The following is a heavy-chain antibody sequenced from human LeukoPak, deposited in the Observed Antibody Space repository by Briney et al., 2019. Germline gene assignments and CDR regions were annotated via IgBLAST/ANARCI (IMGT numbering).Heavy chain of an antibody. Sequence: PSETLSLTCTVSGGSISSSSYYWGWIRQPPGKGLEWIGSIYYGGSTYYNPSLKSRVTISVDTSKNQFSLKLSSVTAADTAVYYCARGWRDYYDSSGYYSDAFDIWGQGTMVTVSS. CDR2: IYYGGST. J-gene: IGHJ3*02. D-gene: IGHD3-22*01. CDR1: GGSISSSSYY. V-gene: IGHV4-39*01. CDR3: ARGWRDYYDSSGYYSDAFDI.